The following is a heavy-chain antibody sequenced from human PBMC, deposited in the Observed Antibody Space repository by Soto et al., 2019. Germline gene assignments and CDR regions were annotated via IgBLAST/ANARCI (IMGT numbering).Heavy chain of an antibody. V-gene: IGHV4-34*01. CDR1: GGSFSGYY. D-gene: IGHD2-8*01. J-gene: IGHJ6*02. CDR2: INHSGST. CDR3: ARGSRYCTNGVCYPRTFYYYGMDV. Sequence: SETLSLTCAVYGGSFSGYYWSWIRQPPGKGLEWIGEINHSGSTNYNPSLKSRVTISVDTSKNQFSLKLSSVTAADTAVYYCARGSRYCTNGVCYPRTFYYYGMDVWGQGTTVTVSS.